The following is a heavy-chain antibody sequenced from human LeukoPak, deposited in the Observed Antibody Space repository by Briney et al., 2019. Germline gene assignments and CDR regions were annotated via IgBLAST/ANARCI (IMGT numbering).Heavy chain of an antibody. V-gene: IGHV3-23*01. Sequence: GGSLRLSCAASGFTVSSNYMSWVRQAPGKGLEWVSGISGNGISKNYADSVKGRFTISRDNSMNTMYLHMSSLRGEDTAVYYCAKDLVAVAGTGPFDMWGQGTMVTVSS. D-gene: IGHD2-21*01. CDR1: GFTVSSNY. CDR3: AKDLVAVAGTGPFDM. J-gene: IGHJ3*02. CDR2: ISGNGISK.